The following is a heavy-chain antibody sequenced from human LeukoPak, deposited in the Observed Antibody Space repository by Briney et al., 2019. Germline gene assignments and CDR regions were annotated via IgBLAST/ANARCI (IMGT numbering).Heavy chain of an antibody. V-gene: IGHV4-4*07. Sequence: KPSETLSLTCTVSGGSISSYYWSWIRQPAGKGLEWIGRIYTSGSTNYNPSLKSRVTMSVDTSKNQFSLKLSSVTAADTAVYYGARQTYGDHELDIDYWGKGTLVSVSS. J-gene: IGHJ4*02. CDR1: GGSISSYY. CDR3: ARQTYGDHELDIDY. CDR2: IYTSGST. D-gene: IGHD4-17*01.